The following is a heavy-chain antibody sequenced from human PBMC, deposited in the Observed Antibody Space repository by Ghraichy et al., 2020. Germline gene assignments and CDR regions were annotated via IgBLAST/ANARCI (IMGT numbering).Heavy chain of an antibody. Sequence: ASVKVSCKTSGYPFTDYPIYLVRQAPGQGLECMGWINPTNGGTNYARKFQGRVTLTRDTSIDTAYMELNNLTSDDTALYYCARDPTHVSAPPSGPRLEPWGKGTLVTVSS. CDR1: GYPFTDYP. CDR3: ARDPTHVSAPPSGPRLEP. D-gene: IGHD3-10*02. V-gene: IGHV1-2*02. J-gene: IGHJ5*02. CDR2: INPTNGGT.